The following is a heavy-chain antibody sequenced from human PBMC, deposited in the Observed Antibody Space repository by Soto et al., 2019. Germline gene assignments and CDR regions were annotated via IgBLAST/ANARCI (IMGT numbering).Heavy chain of an antibody. J-gene: IGHJ3*02. D-gene: IGHD1-26*01. CDR3: ATAVGATKAGAFDI. V-gene: IGHV1-24*01. CDR2: FDPEDGET. CDR1: GYTLTELS. Sequence: ASVKVSCKVSGYTLTELSMHWVRQAPGKGLEWMGGFDPEDGETIYAQKFQCRVTMTEYTSTHTAYMELSSLRSEDTAVYYCATAVGATKAGAFDIWGQGTMVTVSS.